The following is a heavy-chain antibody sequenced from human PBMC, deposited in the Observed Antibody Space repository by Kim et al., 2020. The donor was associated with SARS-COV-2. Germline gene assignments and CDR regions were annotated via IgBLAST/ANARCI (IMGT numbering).Heavy chain of an antibody. CDR2: IWYDGSNK. D-gene: IGHD3-10*01. CDR3: ARGNMYGSGSYSAYYFDY. J-gene: IGHJ4*02. Sequence: GGSLRLSCAASGFTFSSYGMHWVRQAPGKGLEWVAVIWYDGSNKYYADSVKGRFTISRDNSKNTLYLQMNSLRAEDTAVYYCARGNMYGSGSYSAYYFDYWGQGTLVTVSS. V-gene: IGHV3-33*01. CDR1: GFTFSSYG.